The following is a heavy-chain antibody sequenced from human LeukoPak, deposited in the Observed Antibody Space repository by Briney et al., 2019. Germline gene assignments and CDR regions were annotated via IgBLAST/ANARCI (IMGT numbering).Heavy chain of an antibody. CDR1: GGSISSYY. CDR2: IYYSGST. V-gene: IGHV4-59*01. Sequence: SSETLSLTCTVSGGSISSYYWSWIRQRPGKGLEWIGYIYYSGSTNYNPSLKSRVTISVDTSKNQFSLKLSSVTAADTAVYYCARGSSGWYRAPYYYMDVWGKGTTVTVSS. CDR3: ARGSSGWYRAPYYYMDV. D-gene: IGHD6-19*01. J-gene: IGHJ6*03.